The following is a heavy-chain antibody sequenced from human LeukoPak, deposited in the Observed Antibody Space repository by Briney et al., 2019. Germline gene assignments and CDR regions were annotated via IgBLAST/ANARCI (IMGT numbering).Heavy chain of an antibody. CDR1: GFTFSSYA. V-gene: IGHV3-23*01. Sequence: PGGSLRLSCAASGFTFSSYAMSWVRQAPGKGLEWVSAISGSGGSTYYADSVKGRFTISRDNSKNTLHLQMNSLRAEDTAVYYCAKSDIVVVPAAAFDYWGQGTLVTVSS. CDR3: AKSDIVVVPAAAFDY. CDR2: ISGSGGST. D-gene: IGHD2-2*01. J-gene: IGHJ4*02.